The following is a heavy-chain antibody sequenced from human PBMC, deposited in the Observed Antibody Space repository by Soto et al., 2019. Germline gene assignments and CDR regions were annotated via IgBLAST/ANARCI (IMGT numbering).Heavy chain of an antibody. D-gene: IGHD3-16*01. J-gene: IGHJ4*02. CDR1: GYNFNDYA. Sequence: PGGSLRLSCAASGYNFNDYAMHWVRQAPGKGLVWVSRINSDGSSTNYADSVKGRFTISRDNAKNTLYLQMNSLRAEDTAVYYCARGLIGPDYWGQGTLVTVSS. V-gene: IGHV3-74*01. CDR2: INSDGSST. CDR3: ARGLIGPDY.